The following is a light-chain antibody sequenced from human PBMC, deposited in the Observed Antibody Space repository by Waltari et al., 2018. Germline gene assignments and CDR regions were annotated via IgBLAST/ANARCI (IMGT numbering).Light chain of an antibody. CDR3: SSYSTSKTPVV. V-gene: IGLV2-14*01. Sequence: QSALTQPAFVSGSRGQTITISCTGASSDVGGENYVSWYQHHPGRGPQRLFSEVPNPPSDISSRFSGAKSGHTASLVISGVQAEDEADYYCSSYSTSKTPVVFGGGTKLTV. CDR1: SSDVGGENY. CDR2: EVP. J-gene: IGLJ2*01.